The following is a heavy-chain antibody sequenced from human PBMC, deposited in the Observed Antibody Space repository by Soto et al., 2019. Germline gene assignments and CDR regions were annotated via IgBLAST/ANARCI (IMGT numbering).Heavy chain of an antibody. J-gene: IGHJ4*02. D-gene: IGHD5-18*01. CDR1: GFTFDDYA. Sequence: GGSLRLSCAASGFTFDDYAMHWVRQAPGKGLEWVSGISWNSGSIGYADSVKGRFTISRDNSKNTLYLQRCGLRAEDTAVYYCAKALDTAMVSLDYGGQGALVTVYS. CDR3: AKALDTAMVSLDY. V-gene: IGHV3-9*01. CDR2: ISWNSGSI.